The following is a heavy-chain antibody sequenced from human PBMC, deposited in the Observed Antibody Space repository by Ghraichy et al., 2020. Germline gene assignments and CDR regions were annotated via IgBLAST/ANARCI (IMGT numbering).Heavy chain of an antibody. J-gene: IGHJ6*02. CDR3: ARVGTVRTHPRYGMDV. CDR2: ISYDGSNK. V-gene: IGHV3-30-3*01. D-gene: IGHD3-10*01. Sequence: GSLRLSCAASGFTFSSYAMHWVRQAPGKGLEWVAVISYDGSNKYYADSVKGRFTISRDNSKNTLYLQMNSLRAEDTAVYYCARVGTVRTHPRYGMDVWGQGTTVTVSS. CDR1: GFTFSSYA.